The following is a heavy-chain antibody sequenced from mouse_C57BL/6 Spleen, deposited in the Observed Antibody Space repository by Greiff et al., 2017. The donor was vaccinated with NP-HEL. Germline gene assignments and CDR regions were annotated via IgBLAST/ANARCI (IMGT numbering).Heavy chain of an antibody. V-gene: IGHV5-17*01. CDR2: ISSGSSTI. CDR3: ASDGYYILDY. J-gene: IGHJ2*01. Sequence: EVQLVESGGGLVKPGGSLKLSCAASGFTFSDYGMHWVRQAPEKGLEWVAYISSGSSTIYYADTVKGRFTISRDNAKNTLFLQMTSLRSEDTAMYYCASDGYYILDYWGQGTTLTVSS. D-gene: IGHD2-3*01. CDR1: GFTFSDYG.